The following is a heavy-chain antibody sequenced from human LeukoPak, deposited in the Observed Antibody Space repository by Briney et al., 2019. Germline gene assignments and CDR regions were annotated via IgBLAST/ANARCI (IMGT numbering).Heavy chain of an antibody. Sequence: GASVKVSCKAPGYTFTGYYLHWVRQAPGQGLEWMGCVNPNSGDTNYAQKFQGSVTMTRDTSISTVYMELSRLRSDDTAVYYCARASGSYWWFDSWGQGTLVTVSS. CDR2: VNPNSGDT. CDR1: GYTFTGYY. D-gene: IGHD1-26*01. V-gene: IGHV1-2*02. J-gene: IGHJ5*01. CDR3: ARASGSYWWFDS.